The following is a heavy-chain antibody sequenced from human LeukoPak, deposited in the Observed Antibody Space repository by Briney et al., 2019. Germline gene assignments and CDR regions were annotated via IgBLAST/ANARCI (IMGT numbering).Heavy chain of an antibody. CDR1: GGSISSYY. J-gene: IGHJ6*02. CDR3: ARTRAYCSSDDCYGSPGYYHYGMDV. CDR2: MYYSGST. V-gene: IGHV4-59*12. Sequence: PSGTLSLTCTVSGGSISSYYWSWIRQPPGKGLEWIGYMYYSGSTNYNPSLKSRVTISVDTSKKQFSLRLSSVTAADTAVYYCARTRAYCSSDDCYGSPGYYHYGMDVRGQGTTVTVSS. D-gene: IGHD2-2*01.